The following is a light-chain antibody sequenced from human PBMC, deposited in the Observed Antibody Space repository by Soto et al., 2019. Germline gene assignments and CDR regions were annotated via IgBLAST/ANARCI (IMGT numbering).Light chain of an antibody. Sequence: QSVLTQPASVSGSPGQSITISCTGTSSDVGSYNLVSWYQQHPGKAPKLMIYEGSKRPSGVSNRFSGSKSGNTASLTISGLQAEDEADYYCCSYGVFGTGTKGPS. CDR2: EGS. J-gene: IGLJ1*01. CDR1: SSDVGSYNL. CDR3: CSYGV. V-gene: IGLV2-23*01.